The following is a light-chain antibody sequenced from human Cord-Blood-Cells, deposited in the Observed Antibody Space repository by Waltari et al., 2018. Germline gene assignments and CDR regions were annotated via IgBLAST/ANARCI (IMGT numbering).Light chain of an antibody. Sequence: QSVLTQPPSASGTPGQRVTIPCSGSRSNRGSNMSNLYQQPPGTAPKLLIYSNNQRPSGVPDRFSGSKSGTSASLAISGLQSEDEADYYCAAWDDSLNGWVFGGGTKLTVL. CDR2: SNN. CDR1: RSNRGSNM. CDR3: AAWDDSLNGWV. J-gene: IGLJ3*02. V-gene: IGLV1-44*01.